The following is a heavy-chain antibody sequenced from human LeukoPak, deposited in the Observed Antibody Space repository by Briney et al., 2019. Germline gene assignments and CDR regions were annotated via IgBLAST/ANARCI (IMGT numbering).Heavy chain of an antibody. V-gene: IGHV4-30-2*01. CDR1: GGSISSGGYY. CDR2: IYHSGST. Sequence: SQTLSLTCTVSGGSISSGGYYWSWIRQPPGKGLEWIGYIYHSGSTYYNPSLKSRVTISVDRSKNQFSLKLSSVTAADTAVYYCARTYSSSLLYFDYWGQGTLVTVSS. D-gene: IGHD6-6*01. J-gene: IGHJ4*02. CDR3: ARTYSSSLLYFDY.